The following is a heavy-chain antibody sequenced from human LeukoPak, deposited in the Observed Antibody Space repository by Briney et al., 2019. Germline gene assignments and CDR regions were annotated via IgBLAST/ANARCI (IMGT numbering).Heavy chain of an antibody. J-gene: IGHJ4*02. Sequence: SETLSLTCAVYGGSFSGYYWSWIRQPPGKGLEWIGEINHSGSTNYNPSLKSRVTISVDTSKNQFSLKLSSMTAADTAVYYCARARTGEFDYWGQGTLVTVSS. V-gene: IGHV4-34*01. CDR3: ARARTGEFDY. D-gene: IGHD7-27*01. CDR2: INHSGST. CDR1: GGSFSGYY.